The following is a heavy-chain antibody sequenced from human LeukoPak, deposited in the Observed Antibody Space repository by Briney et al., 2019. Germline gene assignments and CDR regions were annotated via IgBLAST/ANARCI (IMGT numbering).Heavy chain of an antibody. J-gene: IGHJ4*02. CDR1: AFTFSNYA. V-gene: IGHV3-21*01. CDR2: ISSSSSYI. D-gene: IGHD6-13*01. CDR3: AMGYSSS. Sequence: GGSLRLSCAASAFTFSNYAMNWVRQAPGKGLEWVSSISSSSSYIYYADSVKGRLTISRDNAKNSLYLQMNSLRAEDTAVYYCAMGYSSSWGQGTLVTVSS.